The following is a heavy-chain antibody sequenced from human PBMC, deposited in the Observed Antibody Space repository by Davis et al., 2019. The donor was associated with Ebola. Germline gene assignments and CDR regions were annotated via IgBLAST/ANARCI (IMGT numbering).Heavy chain of an antibody. CDR3: ARSITMVRGAQTYYYYGMDV. D-gene: IGHD3-10*01. CDR1: GYTFTGYY. CDR2: INPNSGGT. Sequence: AASVTVSCKASGYTFTGYYMHWVRQAPGQGLEWMGWINPNSGGTNYAQKFQGRVTMTRDTSISTAYMELSRLRSDDTAVYYCARSITMVRGAQTYYYYGMDVWGQGTTVTVSS. J-gene: IGHJ6*02. V-gene: IGHV1-2*02.